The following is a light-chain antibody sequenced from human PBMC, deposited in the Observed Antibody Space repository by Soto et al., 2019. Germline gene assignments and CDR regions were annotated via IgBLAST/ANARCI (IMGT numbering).Light chain of an antibody. CDR3: SSYTSSGTVI. J-gene: IGLJ2*01. V-gene: IGLV2-14*01. CDR2: DVT. Sequence: QSVLTQPASVAGSPGQSITISCSGTSSDVGGYNYVSWYQQHPDKAPKLMIHDVTNRPSGVSNRFSGSKSGNTASLTISGLQAEYEADYYCSSYTSSGTVIFGGGTKLTVL. CDR1: SSDVGGYNY.